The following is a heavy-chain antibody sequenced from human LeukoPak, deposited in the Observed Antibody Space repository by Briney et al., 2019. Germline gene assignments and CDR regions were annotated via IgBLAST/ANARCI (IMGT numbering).Heavy chain of an antibody. CDR2: INTDNGNR. V-gene: IGHV1-3*04. D-gene: IGHD2/OR15-2a*01. Sequence: ASVKVSCKASGYTFTNYAIHWVRQAPGQGLEWMGWINTDNGNRKYAQRFQGRVTITSDTSANTVNMELTSLRSEDTAVYFCARDKALTTSYGMDVWGQGTTVTVSS. CDR3: ARDKALTTSYGMDV. CDR1: GYTFTNYA. J-gene: IGHJ6*02.